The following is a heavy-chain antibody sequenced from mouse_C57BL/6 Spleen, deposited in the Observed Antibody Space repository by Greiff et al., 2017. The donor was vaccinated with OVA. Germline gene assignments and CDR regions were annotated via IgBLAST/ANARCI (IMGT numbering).Heavy chain of an antibody. CDR3: ARLYGSNPFAY. CDR1: GYTFTSYW. J-gene: IGHJ3*01. D-gene: IGHD1-1*01. V-gene: IGHV1-69*01. Sequence: QVQLQQPGAELVMPGASVKLSCKASGYTFTSYWMHWVKQRPGQGLEWIGEIDPSDSYTNYNQKFKGKSTFTVDKSSSTAYMQLSSLTSEDSAVYYCARLYGSNPFAYWGQGTLVTVSA. CDR2: IDPSDSYT.